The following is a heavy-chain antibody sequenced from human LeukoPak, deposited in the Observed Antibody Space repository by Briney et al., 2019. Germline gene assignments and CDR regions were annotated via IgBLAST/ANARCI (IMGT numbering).Heavy chain of an antibody. CDR2: IR. J-gene: IGHJ4*02. V-gene: IGHV3-21*01. D-gene: IGHD4-17*01. CDR3: AAWDDFGTFVAFEH. CDR1: GFTFSSNA. Sequence: AGGSLRLSCAASGFTFSSNAMSWVRQAPGKVLEWVASIRGRFTISRDDAKKSLFLHMNSLRAEDTALYYCAAWDDFGTFVAFEHWGPGTLVTVSS.